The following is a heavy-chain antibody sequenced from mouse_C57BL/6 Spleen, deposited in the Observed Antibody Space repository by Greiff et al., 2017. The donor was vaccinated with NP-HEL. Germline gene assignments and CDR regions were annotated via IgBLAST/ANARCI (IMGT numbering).Heavy chain of an antibody. CDR3: AREELLGFDY. J-gene: IGHJ2*01. Sequence: EVQLQQSGPGLVKPSQSLSLTCSVTGYSITSGYYWNWIRQFPGNKLEWMGYISYDGSNNYNPSLKNRISITRDTSKNQFFLKLNSVTTEDTATYYCAREELLGFDYWGQGTTLTVSS. CDR2: ISYDGSN. V-gene: IGHV3-6*01. CDR1: GYSITSGYY.